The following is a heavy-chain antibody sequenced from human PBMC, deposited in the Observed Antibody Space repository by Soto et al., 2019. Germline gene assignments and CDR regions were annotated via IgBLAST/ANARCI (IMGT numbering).Heavy chain of an antibody. CDR1: GYTFTDYY. J-gene: IGHJ4*02. D-gene: IGHD6-6*01. CDR3: ARSVSFITPRPDY. CDR2: INPNNGDT. Sequence: QVQLVQSGAEVKKPGASVKVSCKASGYTFTDYYLHWVRQAPGQGLECMGWINPNNGDTNYAKKFQGRVTMTRDTSISTAYMEVSRLRSDDTAVYYCARSVSFITPRPDYWGQGTLVTVSS. V-gene: IGHV1-2*02.